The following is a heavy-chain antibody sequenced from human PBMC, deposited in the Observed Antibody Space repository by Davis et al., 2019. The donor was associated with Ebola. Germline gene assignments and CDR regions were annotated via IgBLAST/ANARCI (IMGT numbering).Heavy chain of an antibody. D-gene: IGHD7-27*01. CDR2: IYTDGRM. CDR3: ARGHWGLDY. Sequence: GGSLRLSCAASGFSVSDKYMSWVRQAPGKGLEWVSVIYTDGRMYHADSVKGRFTISRDNSKNTVYLQINSLRAEDTAMYYCARGHWGLDYWGQGSLVTVSS. V-gene: IGHV3-53*01. CDR1: GFSVSDKY. J-gene: IGHJ4*02.